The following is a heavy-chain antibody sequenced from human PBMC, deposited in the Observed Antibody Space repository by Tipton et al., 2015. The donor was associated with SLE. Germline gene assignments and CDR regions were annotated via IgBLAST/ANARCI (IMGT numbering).Heavy chain of an antibody. Sequence: QLVQSGGGLVKPGGSLRLSCAASGFTFSSYAMSWVRQAPGKGLEHVSGISTSSDRTYYAASVKGRFTISRDNSKNTLYLQMNSLRVEDTAIYYCAKPYSSGYDYWGQGTLVTVSS. CDR2: ISTSSDRT. V-gene: IGHV3-23*04. J-gene: IGHJ4*02. CDR3: AKPYSSGYDY. CDR1: GFTFSSYA. D-gene: IGHD6-19*01.